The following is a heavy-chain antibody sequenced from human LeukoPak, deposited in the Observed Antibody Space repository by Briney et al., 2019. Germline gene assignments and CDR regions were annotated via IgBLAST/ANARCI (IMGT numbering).Heavy chain of an antibody. V-gene: IGHV3-11*01. Sequence: GGSLRLSCAASGFIFSDYYMSWIRQAPGKGLEWVSFISSSGSTIYYADSVKGRFTISRDNAKNSLYLQMNSLRAEDTAVYYCGRDRGQLLLRFNEFDYGGGGTLVTVSS. CDR1: GFIFSDYY. CDR3: GRDRGQLLLRFNEFDY. D-gene: IGHD3-3*01. J-gene: IGHJ4*02. CDR2: ISSSGSTI.